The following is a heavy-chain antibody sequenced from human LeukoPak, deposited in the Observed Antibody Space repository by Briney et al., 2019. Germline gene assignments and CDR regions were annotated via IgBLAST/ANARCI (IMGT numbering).Heavy chain of an antibody. CDR1: GYTFTNYY. CDR3: ARGGIVVVPAAYLDY. CDR2: INPSGGST. D-gene: IGHD2-2*01. Sequence: GASVKVSCKASGYTFTNYYMHWVRQAPGQGLEWMGIINPSGGSTSYAQKFQGRVTMTRDMSTSTDYMELISLRSEDTAVYYCARGGIVVVPAAYLDYWGQGTLVTVSS. V-gene: IGHV1-46*01. J-gene: IGHJ4*02.